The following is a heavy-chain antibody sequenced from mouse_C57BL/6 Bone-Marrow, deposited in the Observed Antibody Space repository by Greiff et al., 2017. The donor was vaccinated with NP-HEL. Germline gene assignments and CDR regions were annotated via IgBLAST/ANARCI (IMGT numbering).Heavy chain of an antibody. CDR1: GFTFSDYG. J-gene: IGHJ1*03. D-gene: IGHD1-1*01. Sequence: EVHLVESGGGLVQPGGSLKLSCAASGFTFSDYGMAWVRQAPRKGPEWVAFISNLAYSIYYADTVTGRFTISRENAKNTLYLEMSSLRSEDTAMYYCARRVIYYYGRDWYFDVWGTGTTVTVSS. CDR2: ISNLAYSI. V-gene: IGHV5-15*01. CDR3: ARRVIYYYGRDWYFDV.